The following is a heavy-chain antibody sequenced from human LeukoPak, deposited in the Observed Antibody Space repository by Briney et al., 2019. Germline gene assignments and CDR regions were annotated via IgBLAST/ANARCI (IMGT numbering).Heavy chain of an antibody. V-gene: IGHV1-2*02. D-gene: IGHD3-22*01. J-gene: IGHJ3*02. Sequence: ASVKVSCKASGYTFTGYYMHWVRQAPGQGLVWMGWINPNSGGTNYAQKFQGRVTMTRDTSISTAYMELSRLRSDDTAVYYCARVRSKQGYYDSSGYYPGAFDIWGQGTMVTVSS. CDR2: INPNSGGT. CDR3: ARVRSKQGYYDSSGYYPGAFDI. CDR1: GYTFTGYY.